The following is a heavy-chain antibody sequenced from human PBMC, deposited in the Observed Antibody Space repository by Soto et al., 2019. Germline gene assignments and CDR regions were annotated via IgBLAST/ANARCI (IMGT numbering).Heavy chain of an antibody. V-gene: IGHV3-48*01. CDR3: AREADILNWFDP. CDR2: ISSSSSTI. CDR1: GFTFSSYS. D-gene: IGHD3-9*01. J-gene: IGHJ5*02. Sequence: EVQLVASGGGLVQPGGSLRLSCAASGFTFSSYSMNWVRQAPGKGLEWVSYISSSSSTIYYADPVKGRFTISSDNATNSLYLQMNSLRAEDTAVYYCAREADILNWFDPWGQGTLVTVSS.